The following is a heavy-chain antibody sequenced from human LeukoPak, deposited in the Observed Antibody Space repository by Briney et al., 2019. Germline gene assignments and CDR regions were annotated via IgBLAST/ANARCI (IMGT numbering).Heavy chain of an antibody. V-gene: IGHV3-30*03. Sequence: GGSLRLSCAASGFTFSSYGMHWVRQAPGKGLEWVAVISYDGSNKYYADSVKGRFTISRDNSKNTLYLQMNSLRAEDTAVYYCARENYYDSSGLDAFDIWGQGTMVTVSS. CDR3: ARENYYDSSGLDAFDI. J-gene: IGHJ3*02. D-gene: IGHD3-22*01. CDR2: ISYDGSNK. CDR1: GFTFSSYG.